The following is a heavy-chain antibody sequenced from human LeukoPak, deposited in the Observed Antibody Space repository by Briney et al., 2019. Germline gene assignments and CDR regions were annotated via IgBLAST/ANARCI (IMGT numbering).Heavy chain of an antibody. CDR2: ISAYNGNT. Sequence: GASVKVSCKASGYTFTSYGISWVRQAPGHGLEWMGWISAYNGNTNYAQKLQGRVTMTTDTSTSTAYMELRSLRSDDTAVYYCARLGYSYGLYYFDYWGQGTLVTVSS. J-gene: IGHJ4*02. CDR3: ARLGYSYGLYYFDY. CDR1: GYTFTSYG. D-gene: IGHD5-18*01. V-gene: IGHV1-18*01.